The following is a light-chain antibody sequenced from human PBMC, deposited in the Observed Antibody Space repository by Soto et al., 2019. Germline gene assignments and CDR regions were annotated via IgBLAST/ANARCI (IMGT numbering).Light chain of an antibody. V-gene: IGLV2-18*02. J-gene: IGLJ3*02. Sequence: QSALTQPPSVSGSPGQSVTISCTGTSSDVGSYNRLSWYQQPPGTAPKLIMYEVNTRPSGVPDRFSGSKSGSTASLTISGLQSEDEADYYCTSYTPTGALVFGSGTKLTVL. CDR1: SSDVGSYNR. CDR3: TSYTPTGALV. CDR2: EVN.